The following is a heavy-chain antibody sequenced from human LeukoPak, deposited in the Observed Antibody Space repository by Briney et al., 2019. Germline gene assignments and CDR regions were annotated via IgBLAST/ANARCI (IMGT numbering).Heavy chain of an antibody. J-gene: IGHJ4*02. CDR2: ISDGGSTT. CDR3: VRDLGGRSGH. CDR1: GFTFSSYW. Sequence: GGSLRLSCAASGFTFSSYWMHWVRQAPGKGLVWVSRISDGGSTTTSADSVKGRFTISRDNAKNTLYLQMNSLTAEDTAVYYCVRDLGGRSGHWGQGTLVTVSS. V-gene: IGHV3-74*01. D-gene: IGHD1-26*01.